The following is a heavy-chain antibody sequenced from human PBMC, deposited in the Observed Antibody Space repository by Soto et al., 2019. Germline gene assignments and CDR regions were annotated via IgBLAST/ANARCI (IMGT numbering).Heavy chain of an antibody. J-gene: IGHJ4*02. CDR1: GGSISSYY. CDR3: AREPYYDILTGYSGYFDY. CDR2: IYYSGST. Sequence: QVQLQESGPGLVKPSETLSLTCTVSGGSISSYYWSWIRQPPGKGLEWIGYIYYSGSTNYNPSLKSRVTISVDTSKNQFSLKLSSVTAADTAVYYCAREPYYDILTGYSGYFDYWGQGTLVTVSS. V-gene: IGHV4-59*01. D-gene: IGHD3-9*01.